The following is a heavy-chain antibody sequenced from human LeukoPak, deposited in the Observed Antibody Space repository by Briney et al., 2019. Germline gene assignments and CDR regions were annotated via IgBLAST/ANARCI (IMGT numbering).Heavy chain of an antibody. J-gene: IGHJ5*02. CDR1: GGSISSGGYY. CDR3: ARVDCSGGSCYGGIRFDP. D-gene: IGHD2-15*01. V-gene: IGHV4-31*03. CDR2: IYYNGST. Sequence: SETLSLTCTVSGGSISSGGYYWSWIRQHPGKGLEWIGYIYYNGSTYYNPSLKSRVTISVDTSKNQFSLKLSSVTAADTAVYYCARVDCSGGSCYGGIRFDPWGQGTLVTVSS.